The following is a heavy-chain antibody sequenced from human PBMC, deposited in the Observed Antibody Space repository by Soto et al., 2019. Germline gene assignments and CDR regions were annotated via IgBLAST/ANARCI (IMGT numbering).Heavy chain of an antibody. J-gene: IGHJ4*02. Sequence: SETLSLTCAVYGGSFSGYYWSWIRQPPGKGLEWIGEINHSGSTNYNPSLKSRVTISVDTSKNQFSLKLSSVTAADTAVYYCARAQAPLAARLFDYWGQGTLVTVSS. CDR2: INHSGST. V-gene: IGHV4-34*01. D-gene: IGHD6-6*01. CDR3: ARAQAPLAARLFDY. CDR1: GGSFSGYY.